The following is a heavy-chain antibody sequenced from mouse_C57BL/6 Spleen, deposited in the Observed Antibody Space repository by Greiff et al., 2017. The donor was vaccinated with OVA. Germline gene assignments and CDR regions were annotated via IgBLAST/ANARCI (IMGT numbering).Heavy chain of an antibody. Sequence: DVKLQESGGGLVQPGGSLSLSCAASGFTFTDYYMSWVRQPPGKALEWLGFIRNKANGYTTEYSASVKGRFTISRDNSQSILYLQMNALRAEDSATYYCARYFQGYFDVWGTGTTVTVSS. CDR2: IRNKANGYTT. V-gene: IGHV7-3*01. CDR3: ARYFQGYFDV. CDR1: GFTFTDYY. J-gene: IGHJ1*03.